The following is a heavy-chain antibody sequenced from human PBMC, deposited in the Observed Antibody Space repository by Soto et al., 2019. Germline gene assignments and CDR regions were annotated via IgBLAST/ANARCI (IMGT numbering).Heavy chain of an antibody. Sequence: ASVKVSCKASGYTFTSYAMNWVRQAPGQGLEWMGGIIPVFGTANYAQKFQGRVTITADESTRIVYMDVTSLRSEDTAVYYCARGDATKIVVTTYYAMDVWGQGTTVTVSS. D-gene: IGHD3-9*01. CDR3: ARGDATKIVVTTYYAMDV. CDR1: GYTFTSYA. J-gene: IGHJ6*02. V-gene: IGHV1-69*13. CDR2: IIPVFGTA.